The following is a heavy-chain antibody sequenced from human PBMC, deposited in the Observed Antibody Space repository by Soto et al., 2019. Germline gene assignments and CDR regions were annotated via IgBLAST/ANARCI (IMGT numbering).Heavy chain of an antibody. CDR3: AKDRRAGGNYGFYSDF. CDR2: SSAAGAGT. CDR1: GFTFSSYG. D-gene: IGHD1-7*01. Sequence: TGGSLRLSCAASGFTFSSYGMTWVRQAPGKGLEWVSFSSAAGAGTYYADPVKGRFTISRDNSKNTLYLQMTSLRADDTAVYYCAKDRRAGGNYGFYSDFWGQGALVTVSS. V-gene: IGHV3-23*01. J-gene: IGHJ4*02.